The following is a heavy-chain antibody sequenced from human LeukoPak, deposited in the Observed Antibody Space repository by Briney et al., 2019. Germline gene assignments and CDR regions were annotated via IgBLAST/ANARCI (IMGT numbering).Heavy chain of an antibody. CDR3: AKDLSEGSGYEGN. CDR2: ISASGGST. V-gene: IGHV3-23*01. CDR1: GFTVSSNY. Sequence: QPGGSLRLSCAASGFTVSSNYMSWVRQAPGEGLEWVSVISASGGSTNYADSVKGRFTISRDNSKNTLYLQMNSLRAEDTAVYYCAKDLSEGSGYEGNWGQGTLVTVSS. J-gene: IGHJ4*02. D-gene: IGHD3-22*01.